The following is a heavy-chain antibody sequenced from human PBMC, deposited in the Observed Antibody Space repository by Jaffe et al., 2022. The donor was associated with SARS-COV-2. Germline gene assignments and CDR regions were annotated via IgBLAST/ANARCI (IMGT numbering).Heavy chain of an antibody. D-gene: IGHD1-26*01. CDR2: ISYSGST. CDR3: ARVKSGSNLFDY. V-gene: IGHV4-31*03. Sequence: QVQLQESGPGLVKPSQTLSLTCTVSGGSISVGVYYWSWIRQHPGKGLEWIGYISYSGSTYFNPSLKSRVSISVDTSKNQFSLILSSVTAADTAVYYCARVKSGSNLFDYWGQGSLVTVSS. CDR1: GGSISVGVYY. J-gene: IGHJ4*02.